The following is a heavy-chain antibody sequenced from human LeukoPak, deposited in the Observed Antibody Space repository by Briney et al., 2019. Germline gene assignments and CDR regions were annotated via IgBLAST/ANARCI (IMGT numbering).Heavy chain of an antibody. CDR2: IGGDASRP. D-gene: IGHD6-19*01. CDR1: GFTFSSNA. Sequence: GGPLRLSCATSGFTFSSNAMSWVRQAPGKTLEGVADIGGDASRPQYAASVKGRFTISRDNSKSMLYLQMNSLRLEDTAVYYCAKDAVARNGIYDAFDIWGQGTMVTASP. CDR3: AKDAVARNGIYDAFDI. V-gene: IGHV3-23*01. J-gene: IGHJ3*02.